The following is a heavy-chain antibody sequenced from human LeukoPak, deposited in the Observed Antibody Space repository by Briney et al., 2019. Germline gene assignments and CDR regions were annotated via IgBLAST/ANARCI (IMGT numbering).Heavy chain of an antibody. D-gene: IGHD2-2*01. CDR2: VGGSDYST. CDR3: AKGKRYCSITTCYEDAFHI. V-gene: IGHV3-23*01. Sequence: GGSLRLSCAASAFTLSSYGMSWVREAPGMGLEWVSAVGGSDYSTYYADSVKGRFTISRDHSKNTLYLQMNSLRAEDTAVYYCAKGKRYCSITTCYEDAFHIWGQGTMVTVSS. J-gene: IGHJ3*02. CDR1: AFTLSSYG.